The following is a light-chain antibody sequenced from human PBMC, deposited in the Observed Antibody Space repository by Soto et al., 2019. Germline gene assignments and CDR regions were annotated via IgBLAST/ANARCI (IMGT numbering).Light chain of an antibody. Sequence: EMVMTQSPATLCVSTEAGAALSGIASQSVSSHLAWYQHKPGQAPRLLSYGASTRATGIPARFSGSGYGTEFTLTIRSLQSEDFAVYYCQQYNNWLSRPFGQGTKVDI. V-gene: IGKV3D-15*01. J-gene: IGKJ1*01. CDR2: GAS. CDR1: QSVSSH. CDR3: QQYNNWLSRP.